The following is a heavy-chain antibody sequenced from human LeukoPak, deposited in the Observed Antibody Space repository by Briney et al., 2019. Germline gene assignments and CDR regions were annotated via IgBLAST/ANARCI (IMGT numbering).Heavy chain of an antibody. CDR3: AREGESPDY. CDR1: GFTFSNYW. CDR2: IFGDGSIA. Sequence: SGGSLRLSCAASGFTFSNYWMHWVRQVPGKGLMWVSNIFGDGSIANYADSVKGRFTISRDNAKNMLYLQMNSLRVEDTAVYYCAREGESPDYWGQGILVTVSS. D-gene: IGHD2-21*01. J-gene: IGHJ4*02. V-gene: IGHV3-74*01.